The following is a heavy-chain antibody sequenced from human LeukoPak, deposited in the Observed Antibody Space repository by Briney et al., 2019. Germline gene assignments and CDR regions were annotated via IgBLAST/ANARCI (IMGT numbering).Heavy chain of an antibody. CDR3: AREYCTTNSCYIWGLGY. J-gene: IGHJ4*02. D-gene: IGHD2-2*02. CDR2: IASNGGTK. V-gene: IGHV3-64*02. Sequence: GGSLRLSCAASGFSFSTYTMRWVRQAPGKGLEYVSGIASNGGTKYYADSVKGRFTISRDNFKNTVYLQMDSLRTEDMAVYYCAREYCTTNSCYIWGLGYWGQGTLVTVSP. CDR1: GFSFSTYT.